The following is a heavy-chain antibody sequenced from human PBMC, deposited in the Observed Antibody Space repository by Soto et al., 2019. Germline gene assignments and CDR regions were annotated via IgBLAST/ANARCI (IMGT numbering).Heavy chain of an antibody. CDR1: GFTVSNNY. D-gene: IGHD1-20*01. Sequence: GGSLRLSCAASGFTVSNNYLTWVRQAPGKGLKWVSVLYPNGRAFYADSVKGRFTISTDNSQNSVYLQMNTLRADDTAIYYCARGLGREYQDNRNHFHLDYWGQGTLVTVSS. V-gene: IGHV3-53*01. J-gene: IGHJ4*02. CDR2: LYPNGRA. CDR3: ARGLGREYQDNRNHFHLDY.